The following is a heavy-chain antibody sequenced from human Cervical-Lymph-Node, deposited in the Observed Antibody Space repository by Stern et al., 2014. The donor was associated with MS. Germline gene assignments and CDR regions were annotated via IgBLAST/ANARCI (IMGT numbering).Heavy chain of an antibody. Sequence: QDQLVQSGAEVKKPGASVKVSCKASGYTFTNLGLTWVRQAPGQGLEWMGWISAYNANTNHAQKFQGRVTLTTEASTNTAYMELRSLTSEDTAVYFCASGSLEGFDPWGQGTLVTVSS. V-gene: IGHV1-18*01. D-gene: IGHD5-24*01. CDR1: GYTFTNLG. J-gene: IGHJ5*02. CDR2: ISAYNANT. CDR3: ASGSLEGFDP.